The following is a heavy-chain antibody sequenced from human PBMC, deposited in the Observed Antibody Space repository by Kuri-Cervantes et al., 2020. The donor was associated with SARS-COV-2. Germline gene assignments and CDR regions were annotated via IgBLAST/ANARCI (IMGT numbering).Heavy chain of an antibody. CDR1: GGSISSYY. Sequence: SETLSLTCTVSGGSISSYYWSGIRQPAGKGLEWIGRIYTSGSTNYNPSLKSRVTMSVDTSKNQFSLKLSSVTAADTAVYYCARDKLQFVAFDIWGQGTMVTVSS. J-gene: IGHJ3*02. CDR3: ARDKLQFVAFDI. D-gene: IGHD5-24*01. V-gene: IGHV4-4*07. CDR2: IYTSGST.